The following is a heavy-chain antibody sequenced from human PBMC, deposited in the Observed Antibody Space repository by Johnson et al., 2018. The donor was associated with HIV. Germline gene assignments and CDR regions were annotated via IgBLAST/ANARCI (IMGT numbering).Heavy chain of an antibody. CDR1: GFTFSSYG. CDR3: ATVRERAVDI. J-gene: IGHJ3*02. CDR2: IYSGGST. V-gene: IGHV3-NL1*01. D-gene: IGHD3-10*01. Sequence: VQLVESGGGVVQPGRSLRLSCAASGFTFSSYGMHWVRQAPGKGLEWVSVIYSGGSTYYADSVKGRFTISRDNSKNTLYLQMNSLRAEDTAVYYCATVRERAVDIWGQGTMVTVSS.